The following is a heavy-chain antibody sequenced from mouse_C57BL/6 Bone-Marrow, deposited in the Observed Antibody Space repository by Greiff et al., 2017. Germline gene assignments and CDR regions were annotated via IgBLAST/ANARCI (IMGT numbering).Heavy chain of an antibody. CDR3: AGGWFWFAY. V-gene: IGHV10-1*01. J-gene: IGHJ3*01. Sequence: GGGLVQPKGSLKLSCAASGFSFNTYAMNWVRQAPGKGLEWVARIRSKSNNYATYYADSVKDRFTISRDDSESMLYLQMNNLKTEDTAMYYWAGGWFWFAYWGQGTLVTVSA. D-gene: IGHD2-3*01. CDR2: IRSKSNNYAT. CDR1: GFSFNTYA.